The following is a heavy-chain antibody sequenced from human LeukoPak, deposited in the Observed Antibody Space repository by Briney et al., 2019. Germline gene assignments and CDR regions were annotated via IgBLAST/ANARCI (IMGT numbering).Heavy chain of an antibody. CDR3: ACTGTTGIIYAKYFQH. J-gene: IGHJ1*01. CDR2: IYTSGST. CDR1: GGSISSYY. D-gene: IGHD1-1*01. V-gene: IGHV4-4*07. Sequence: KPSETLSLTCTVSGGSISSYYWSWIRQPAGKGLEWIGRIYTSGSTNYNPSLKSRVTMSVDTSKNQFSLKLSFVTAADTAVYYCACTGTTGIIYAKYFQHWGQGTLVTVSS.